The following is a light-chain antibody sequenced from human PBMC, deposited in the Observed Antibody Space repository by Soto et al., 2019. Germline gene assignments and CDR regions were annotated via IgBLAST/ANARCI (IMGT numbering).Light chain of an antibody. V-gene: IGKV3-15*01. CDR3: QQSNNWTKT. CDR2: DAS. CDR1: QSVGSN. J-gene: IGKJ1*01. Sequence: EIVMTQSPDTLSVSPGETATLSCRASQSVGSNLAWYQQKPGQAPRLLISDASTRAAGLPARFSGSGSGTEFTLTISSLQSEDFAVDYCQQSNNWTKTFGQGTKVEIK.